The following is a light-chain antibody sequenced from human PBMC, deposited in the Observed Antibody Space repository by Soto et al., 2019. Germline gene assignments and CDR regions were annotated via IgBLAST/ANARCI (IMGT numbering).Light chain of an antibody. CDR3: QQRYSIPYT. J-gene: IGKJ2*01. V-gene: IGKV1-39*01. Sequence: DIQMTQSPSSLSASVGDRVTITCRASQSISSYLNWYQQKPGKAPNLLIYDASSLQSGVPSRFSGSGSGTDFTLTISSLQPEDFANYYCQQRYSIPYTFGQGTKLEIK. CDR1: QSISSY. CDR2: DAS.